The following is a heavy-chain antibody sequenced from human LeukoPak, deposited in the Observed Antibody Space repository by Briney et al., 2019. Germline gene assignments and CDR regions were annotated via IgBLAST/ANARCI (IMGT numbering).Heavy chain of an antibody. Sequence: SETLSLTCAVSGGSVSSGGNNWAWIRQPPGKGLEWIGYVSNSGTANYNPSLKSRVTISRDTSKNHFSLNLNSVNAADTAVYYCARGRWAVVTPGGYFDYWGQGTLVTVSS. CDR1: GGSVSSGGNN. CDR3: ARGRWAVVTPGGYFDY. J-gene: IGHJ4*02. V-gene: IGHV4-61*03. CDR2: VSNSGTA. D-gene: IGHD3-22*01.